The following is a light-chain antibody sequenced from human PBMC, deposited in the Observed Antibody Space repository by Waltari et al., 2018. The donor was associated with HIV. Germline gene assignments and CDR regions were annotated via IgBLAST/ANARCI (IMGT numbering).Light chain of an antibody. V-gene: IGLV2-14*01. CDR1: STDIGASDY. J-gene: IGLJ2*01. CDR3: SSYSTGDTLVL. Sequence: QSALTQPASVSGSPGQSITISCSGASTDIGASDYAPWYRQLPDRAPRLILYEVKKRPSGVSSRFSGSKSGNTASLTISGLQVEDEAVYFCSSYSTGDTLVLFGGGTRLTVL. CDR2: EVK.